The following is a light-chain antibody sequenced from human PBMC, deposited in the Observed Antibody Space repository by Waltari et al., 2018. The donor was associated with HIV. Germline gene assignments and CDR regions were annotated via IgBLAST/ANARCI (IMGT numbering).Light chain of an antibody. V-gene: IGLV3-21*02. Sequence: SYVLTQPPSVAVAAGPTTRTSWGGKNIGSKSVHWYEQKPGQAPVLGGYDDRDRPAGIPERFSVSNLGNTATLTISRVEAGEQTDYYCHLWDRDTEHYVFGTGTKVTVL. CDR3: HLWDRDTEHYV. CDR2: DDR. J-gene: IGLJ1*01. CDR1: NIGSKS.